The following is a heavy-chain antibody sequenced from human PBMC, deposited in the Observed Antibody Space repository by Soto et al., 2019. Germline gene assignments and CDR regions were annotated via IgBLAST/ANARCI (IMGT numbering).Heavy chain of an antibody. CDR1: GGSFSGYY. J-gene: IGHJ5*02. V-gene: IGHV4-34*01. D-gene: IGHD3-16*02. CDR2: INHSGST. CDR3: ARGHIYIWGSYRLAANWFDP. Sequence: SETLSLTCAVYGGSFSGYYWSWIRQPPGKGLEWIGEINHSGSTNYNPSLKSRVTISVDTSKNQFSLKLSSVTAADTAVYYCARGHIYIWGSYRLAANWFDPWGQGTLVTVSS.